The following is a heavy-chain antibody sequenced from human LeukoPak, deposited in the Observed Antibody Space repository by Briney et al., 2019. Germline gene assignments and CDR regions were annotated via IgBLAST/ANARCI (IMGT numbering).Heavy chain of an antibody. V-gene: IGHV3-20*04. CDR3: ARDQVDVDTAMVGEDYYYGMDV. CDR1: GFTFYDYG. Sequence: GGSLRLSCAASGFTFYDYGMSWVRQAPGKGLEWVSGINWNGGSTGYADSVKGRFTISRDNAKNSLYLQMNSLRAEDTAVYYCARDQVDVDTAMVGEDYYYGMDVWGQGTTVTVSS. CDR2: INWNGGST. J-gene: IGHJ6*02. D-gene: IGHD5-18*01.